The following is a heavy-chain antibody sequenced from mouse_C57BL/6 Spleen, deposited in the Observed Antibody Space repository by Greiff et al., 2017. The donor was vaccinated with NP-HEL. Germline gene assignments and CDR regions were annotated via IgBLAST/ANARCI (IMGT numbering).Heavy chain of an antibody. CDR3: ARGGNSWYFDV. V-gene: IGHV1-78*01. CDR2: IYPRDGST. J-gene: IGHJ1*03. CDR1: GYTFTDPT. D-gene: IGHD2-1*01. Sequence: VQLQQSDAELVKPGASVKISCKVSGYTFTDPTIHWMKQRPEQGLAWIGYIYPRDGSTKYNEKFKGKATLTADKSSSKAYMQLNSLTSEDSAVYFCARGGNSWYFDVWGTGTTVTVSS.